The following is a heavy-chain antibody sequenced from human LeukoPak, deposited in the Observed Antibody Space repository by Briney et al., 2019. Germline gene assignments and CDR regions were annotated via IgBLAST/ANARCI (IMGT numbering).Heavy chain of an antibody. CDR3: ATGNPRGYGDLDVY. CDR2: ISSSSSYI. Sequence: PGGSLRLSCAASGFTFSDYYMSWIRQAPGKGLEWVSSISSSSSYIYYADSVKGRFTISRDNAKNSLYLQMNSLRAEDTAVYYCATGNPRGYGDLDVYWGQGTLVTVSS. J-gene: IGHJ4*02. CDR1: GFTFSDYY. V-gene: IGHV3-11*06. D-gene: IGHD4-17*01.